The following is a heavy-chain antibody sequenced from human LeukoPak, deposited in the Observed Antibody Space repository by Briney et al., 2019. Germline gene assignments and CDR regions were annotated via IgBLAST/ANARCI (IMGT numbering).Heavy chain of an antibody. V-gene: IGHV4-59*01. J-gene: IGHJ4*02. CDR1: GGSISSYY. CDR3: ARGPTKNYFDY. Sequence: PSETLSLTCTVSGGSISSYYWSWIRQPPEKGLEWIGYIYYSRTTNYNPSLKSRVTISIDMSKNQFSLKLRSVTAADTAVYYCARGPTKNYFDYWGQGTLVTVSS. CDR2: IYYSRTT.